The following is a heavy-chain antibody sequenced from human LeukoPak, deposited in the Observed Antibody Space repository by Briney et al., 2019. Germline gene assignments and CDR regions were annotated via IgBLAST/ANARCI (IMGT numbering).Heavy chain of an antibody. D-gene: IGHD6-19*01. CDR1: GYTFTGYY. Sequence: PWASVKVSCKASGYTFTGYYMHWVRQAPGQGLEWMGWINPNSGGTNYAQKFQGRVTMTRDTSISTAYMELSRLRSDDTAVYYCARAHSSGHQNFDYWGQGTLVTVSS. V-gene: IGHV1-2*02. J-gene: IGHJ4*02. CDR3: ARAHSSGHQNFDY. CDR2: INPNSGGT.